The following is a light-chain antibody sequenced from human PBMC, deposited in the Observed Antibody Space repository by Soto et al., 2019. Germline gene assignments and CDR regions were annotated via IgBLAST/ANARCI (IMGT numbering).Light chain of an antibody. V-gene: IGKV1-5*03. CDR3: QQYDGYSGLT. CDR1: QSISYW. Sequence: DIQLTQSPSTLSASVGDRVTITCRASQSISYWLAWYQQKAGKAPKLLIYTASNFNSGVPSRFSGSGSGTEFTLPISSRQPDDFASYHCQQYDGYSGLTFGGGTKVEIK. J-gene: IGKJ4*01. CDR2: TAS.